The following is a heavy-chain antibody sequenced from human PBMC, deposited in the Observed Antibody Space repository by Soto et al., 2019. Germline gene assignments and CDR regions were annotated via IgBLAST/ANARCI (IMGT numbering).Heavy chain of an antibody. CDR2: IYYIGNT. D-gene: IGHD6-13*01. V-gene: IGHV4-61*05. Sequence: SETLSLTCIVSNGSISSRSSYWGWIRQTPGKGLEWIGYIYYIGNTNYNPSLKSRVTISVDTSKNQFSLKLSSVTAADTAVYYCARVKEQQLVLDYWGQGTLVTVSS. J-gene: IGHJ4*02. CDR3: ARVKEQQLVLDY. CDR1: NGSISSRSSY.